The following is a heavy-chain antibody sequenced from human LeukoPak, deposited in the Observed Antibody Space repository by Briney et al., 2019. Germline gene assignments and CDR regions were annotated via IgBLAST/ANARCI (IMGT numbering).Heavy chain of an antibody. CDR2: ISAYNGNT. CDR1: GYTFTSYG. D-gene: IGHD6-19*01. CDR3: ARSGGSGWYSTGYFQH. Sequence: ASVKVSCKASGYTFTSYGISWVRQAPGQGLEWMGWISAYNGNTNYAQKLQGRVTMTTDTSTSTAYMELRSLRSDNTAVYYCARSGGSGWYSTGYFQHWGQGTLVTVSS. V-gene: IGHV1-18*04. J-gene: IGHJ1*01.